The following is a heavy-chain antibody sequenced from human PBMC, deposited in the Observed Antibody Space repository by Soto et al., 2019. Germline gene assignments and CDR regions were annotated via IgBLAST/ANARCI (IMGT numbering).Heavy chain of an antibody. CDR1: GYTFTDYY. Sequence: ASVKVSCKASGYTFTDYYIHWVRQAPGQGLEWMGWINPNSGATYYPQKFQGRITMTRDTSITTAYMELSSLRSDDTADTAIYYCARSLKRADSFDVWGQGTMVTVSS. V-gene: IGHV1-2*02. CDR3: ARSLKRADSFDV. J-gene: IGHJ3*01. CDR2: INPNSGAT.